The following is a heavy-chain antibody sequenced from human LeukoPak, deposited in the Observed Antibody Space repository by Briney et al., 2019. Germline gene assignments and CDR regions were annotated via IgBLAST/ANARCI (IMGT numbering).Heavy chain of an antibody. CDR1: GVNFGSYD. CDR3: ATGSHGGGDF. CDR2: IIPVFGSP. Sequence: SVKVSCKSSGVNFGSYDILWVRQAPGQGLEWLGAIIPVFGSPNYAQKFQDRLTIMADESTSTVYMELHSLTSNDTAVFYCATGSHGGGDFWGQGTLVIVSS. J-gene: IGHJ4*02. D-gene: IGHD3-16*01. V-gene: IGHV1-69*13.